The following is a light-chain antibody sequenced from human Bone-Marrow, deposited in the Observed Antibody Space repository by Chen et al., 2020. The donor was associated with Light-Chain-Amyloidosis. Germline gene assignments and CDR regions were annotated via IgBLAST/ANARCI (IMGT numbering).Light chain of an antibody. Sequence: EIVLTQSPGTLSLSPGEGANLSCRASQTINSNYLTWYQQKFGQAPRLLIYGSSRRATGIPDRFTGSGYGTDFTLTINRLEPEDFAMYYCQQYGTSPLTFGGGTKVEIK. V-gene: IGKV3-20*01. CDR2: GSS. CDR3: QQYGTSPLT. J-gene: IGKJ4*01. CDR1: QTINSNY.